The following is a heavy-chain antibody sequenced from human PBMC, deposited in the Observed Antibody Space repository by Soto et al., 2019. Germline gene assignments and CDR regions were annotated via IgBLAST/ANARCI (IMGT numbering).Heavy chain of an antibody. CDR3: VRLTGRSAYGLDV. J-gene: IGHJ6*02. Sequence: GESLKISCKASGFTFSSYSLGWVRHMPGKGLQWMGNIFSSDSSAKYSPSFVGQVTISVDRSINIAYLQWSSLKASDTAIYYCVRLTGRSAYGLDVWGQGTTVTVSS. CDR1: GFTFSSYS. D-gene: IGHD7-27*01. CDR2: IFSSDSSA. V-gene: IGHV5-51*01.